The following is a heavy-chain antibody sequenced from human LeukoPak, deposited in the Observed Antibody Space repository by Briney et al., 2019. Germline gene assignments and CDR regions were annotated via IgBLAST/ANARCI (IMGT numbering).Heavy chain of an antibody. V-gene: IGHV1-18*01. D-gene: IGHD6-6*01. J-gene: IGHJ5*02. CDR1: GYTFTSYG. CDR2: ISAYNGNT. CDR3: ARVAARPYNWFDP. Sequence: ASVTVSCTASGYTFTSYGISWVRQAPGQGLEWMGWISAYNGNTNYAQKLQGRVTMTTDTSTSTAYMELRSLRSDDTAVYYCARVAARPYNWFDPWGQGTLVTVSS.